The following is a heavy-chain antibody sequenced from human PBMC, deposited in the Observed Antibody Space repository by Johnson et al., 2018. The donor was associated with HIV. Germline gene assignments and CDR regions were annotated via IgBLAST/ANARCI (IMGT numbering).Heavy chain of an antibody. CDR2: IRVGGSAI. D-gene: IGHD1-26*01. CDR3: ARDRVGATAFDI. CDR1: GFTFSSYG. V-gene: IGHV3-48*04. Sequence: MQLVESGGGVVQPGRSLRLSCAASGFTFSSYGMHWVRQAPWTALEWISYIRVGGSAIYYADSVKGRFTISRDNAKNSLYLQMNSLRAEDTAVYYCARDRVGATAFDIWGQGTMVTVSS. J-gene: IGHJ3*02.